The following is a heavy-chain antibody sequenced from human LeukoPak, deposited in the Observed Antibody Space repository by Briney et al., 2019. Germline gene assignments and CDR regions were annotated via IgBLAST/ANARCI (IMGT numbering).Heavy chain of an antibody. CDR3: ARAAEAPGYCYYMDV. V-gene: IGHV4-59*11. Sequence: SETLSLTCTVSGGSISSHYWSWIRQPPGKGLEWIGYIYYSGSTNYNPSLKSRVTISVDTSKNQFSLKLSSVTAADTAVYYCARAAEAPGYCYYMDVWGKGTTVTVSS. CDR1: GGSISSHY. CDR2: IYYSGST. J-gene: IGHJ6*03.